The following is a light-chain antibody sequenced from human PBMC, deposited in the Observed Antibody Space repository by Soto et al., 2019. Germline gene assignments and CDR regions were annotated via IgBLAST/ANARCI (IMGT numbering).Light chain of an antibody. CDR3: QHYGSSNYT. CDR2: GAS. CDR1: QSVSSSF. J-gene: IGKJ2*01. V-gene: IGKV3-20*01. Sequence: EIVLTQSPGTLSLSPGERAALSCRASQSVSSSFLAWYQQKPGQAPRLLIYGASSTTTGIPDRFTGSGSGTEFTLTISRLEPEDFAVDYCQHYGSSNYTFGQGTKLQIK.